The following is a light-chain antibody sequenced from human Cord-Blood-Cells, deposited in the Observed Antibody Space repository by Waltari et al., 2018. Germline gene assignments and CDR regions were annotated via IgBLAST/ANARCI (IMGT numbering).Light chain of an antibody. CDR2: EVS. CDR1: SSDVGGYNY. CDR3: SSYAGSNWV. J-gene: IGLJ3*02. V-gene: IGLV2-8*01. Sequence: QSALTQPPSASGSPGQSVTISCTGTSSDVGGYNYVSWYQQHPGNAPKLMIYEVSKRPSGVPDRFSGSKSGNTASLTVSGLQAEDEADYYCSSYAGSNWVFGGGTKLTVL.